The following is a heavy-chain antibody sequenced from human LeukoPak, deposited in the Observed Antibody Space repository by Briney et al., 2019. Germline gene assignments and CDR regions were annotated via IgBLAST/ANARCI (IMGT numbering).Heavy chain of an antibody. Sequence: GGSLRLSCAASGFTFSSYGMHWVRQAPGKGLEWVAVISYDGSNKYYADSVKGRFTISRDNSENTLYLQMNSLRAEDTAVYYCAKGRYGSGSYSDYWGQGTLVTVSS. V-gene: IGHV3-30*18. CDR2: ISYDGSNK. CDR3: AKGRYGSGSYSDY. CDR1: GFTFSSYG. D-gene: IGHD3-10*01. J-gene: IGHJ4*02.